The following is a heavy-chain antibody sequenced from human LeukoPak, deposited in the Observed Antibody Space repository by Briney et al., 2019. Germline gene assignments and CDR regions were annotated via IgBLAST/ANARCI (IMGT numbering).Heavy chain of an antibody. J-gene: IGHJ4*02. CDR3: ARAKPKNMVRGLIMRRESRYYFDY. CDR2: MSYNGGST. D-gene: IGHD3-10*01. Sequence: GGSLRLSCAASGFTLGSYAMSWVRQAPGKGLEWVSSMSYNGGSTYHADCVKGRITISRDNSKNTLYLQMNSLRAEDTAVYYCARAKPKNMVRGLIMRRESRYYFDYWGQGTLVTVSS. V-gene: IGHV3-23*01. CDR1: GFTLGSYA.